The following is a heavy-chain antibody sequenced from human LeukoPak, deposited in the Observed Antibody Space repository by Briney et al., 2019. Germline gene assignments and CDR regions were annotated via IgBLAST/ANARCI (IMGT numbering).Heavy chain of an antibody. CDR3: TSVLRYFDWLNAFDI. V-gene: IGHV3-73*01. CDR2: IRSKANSYAK. J-gene: IGHJ3*02. D-gene: IGHD3-9*01. CDR1: GFTFSGSA. Sequence: GGSLRLSCAASGFTFSGSAMHWVRQASGKGLEWVGRIRSKANSYAKAYAASVKGRFTISRDDSKNTAYLQMNSLKTEDTAVYYCTSVLRYFDWLNAFDIWGQGTMVTVSS.